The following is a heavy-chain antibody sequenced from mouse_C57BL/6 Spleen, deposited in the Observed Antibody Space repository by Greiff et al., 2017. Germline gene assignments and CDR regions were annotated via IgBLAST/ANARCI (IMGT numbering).Heavy chain of an antibody. CDR3: AREGYDVDY. Sequence: DVKLVESGGGLVQPGGSLKLSCAASGFTFSDYYMYWVRQTPEKRLEWVAYISNGGGSTYYPDTVKGRFTISRDNAKNTLYLQMSRLKSEDTAMYYCAREGYDVDYWGQGNSVTVSS. CDR1: GFTFSDYY. CDR2: ISNGGGST. J-gene: IGHJ4*01. V-gene: IGHV5-12*01.